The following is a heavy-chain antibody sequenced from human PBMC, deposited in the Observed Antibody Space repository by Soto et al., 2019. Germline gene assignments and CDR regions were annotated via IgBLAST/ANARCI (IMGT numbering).Heavy chain of an antibody. CDR2: INAGNGNT. V-gene: IGHV1-3*01. Sequence: GASVKVSCKASGYTFTSYAMHWVRQAPGQRLEWMGWINAGNGNTKYSQKFQGRVTITRDTSASTAYMELSSLRSEDTAVYYCARYDFWSGYYFSPGWFDPWGQGTLVTVSS. CDR1: GYTFTSYA. D-gene: IGHD3-3*01. CDR3: ARYDFWSGYYFSPGWFDP. J-gene: IGHJ5*02.